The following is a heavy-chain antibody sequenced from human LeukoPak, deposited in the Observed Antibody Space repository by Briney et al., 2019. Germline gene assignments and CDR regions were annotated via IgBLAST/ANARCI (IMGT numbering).Heavy chain of an antibody. CDR1: GFPFSKSW. Sequence: GGSLRLSCAASGFPFSKSWMSWVRQAPGKGLEWVADINQDGSEIYYVDSVRGRFTISRDDAKSSLYLQMNSLRAEDTALYLCARDPAWGALDYWGQGTPVTVSS. CDR2: INQDGSEI. D-gene: IGHD3-16*01. CDR3: ARDPAWGALDY. V-gene: IGHV3-7*01. J-gene: IGHJ4*02.